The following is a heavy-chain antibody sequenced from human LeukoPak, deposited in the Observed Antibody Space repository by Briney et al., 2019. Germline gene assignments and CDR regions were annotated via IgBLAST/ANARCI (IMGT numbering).Heavy chain of an antibody. J-gene: IGHJ6*02. V-gene: IGHV4-39*01. Sequence: SETLSLTCTVSGGSIRSSSYFWGWIRQPPGKGLEWIGNIYYSGSSYYNPYLKSRVTISVDTSKNQFSLKMSSVTAADTAVFYCARQGGVSSDNYFGMDVWGQGTTVTVSS. CDR3: ARQGGVSSDNYFGMDV. CDR2: IYYSGSS. D-gene: IGHD1-26*01. CDR1: GGSIRSSSYF.